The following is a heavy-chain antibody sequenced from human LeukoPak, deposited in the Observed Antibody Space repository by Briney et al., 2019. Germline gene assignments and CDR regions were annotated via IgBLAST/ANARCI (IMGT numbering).Heavy chain of an antibody. D-gene: IGHD3-10*01. CDR1: GFTFSSYW. V-gene: IGHV3-7*01. CDR3: ARRVTGYYYGSGSYGYMDV. Sequence: GSLRLSCAASGFTFSSYWMSWVRQAPGKGLEWVANIKQDGSEKYYVDSVKGRFTIFRDNAKNSLYLQMNSLRAEDTAVYYCARRVTGYYYGSGSYGYMDVWGKGTTVTVSS. CDR2: IKQDGSEK. J-gene: IGHJ6*03.